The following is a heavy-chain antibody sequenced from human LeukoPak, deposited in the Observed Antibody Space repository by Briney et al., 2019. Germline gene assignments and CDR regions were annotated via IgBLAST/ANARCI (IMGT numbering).Heavy chain of an antibody. V-gene: IGHV4-34*01. J-gene: IGHJ6*02. CDR3: ARFTRRCSSTSCYRPYYYYYGMDV. CDR1: GGSFSGYY. CDR2: INHSGST. D-gene: IGHD2-2*02. Sequence: SETLSLTCAVYGGSFSGYYWSWIRQPPGKGLEWIGEINHSGSTNYNPSLKSRVTISVDTSKNQFSLKLSSVTAADTAVYYCARFTRRCSSTSCYRPYYYYYGMDVWGQGTTVTVSS.